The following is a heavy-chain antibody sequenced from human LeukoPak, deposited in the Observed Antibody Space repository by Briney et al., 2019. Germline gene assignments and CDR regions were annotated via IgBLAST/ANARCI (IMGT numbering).Heavy chain of an antibody. J-gene: IGHJ4*02. V-gene: IGHV3-30*18. CDR3: AEEWARWCFDY. CDR1: GFTFSTFG. D-gene: IGHD4-23*01. Sequence: GGSLRLSCAASGFTFSTFGMHWVRQAPGKGLEWVAVMSSDGSTKYYADSVKGRFTISRDNSKNTLYLQMNSLRGEDTAVYYCAEEWARWCFDYWGQGTLVTVSS. CDR2: MSSDGSTK.